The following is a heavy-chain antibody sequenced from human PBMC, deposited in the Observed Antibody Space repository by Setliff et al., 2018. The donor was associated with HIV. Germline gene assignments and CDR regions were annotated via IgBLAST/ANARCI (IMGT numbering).Heavy chain of an antibody. D-gene: IGHD6-13*01. V-gene: IGHV1-2*06. Sequence: ASVKVSCKASGYTFTGYFLHWVRQAPGQGLEWMGRIIPNSGGTNYAQKFQGRVTMTRDTSISTAYMELSSLRSDDTAVYYCARRRTDSVSWYDSEFDPWGQGTLVTVSS. J-gene: IGHJ5*02. CDR2: IIPNSGGT. CDR3: ARRRTDSVSWYDSEFDP. CDR1: GYTFTGYF.